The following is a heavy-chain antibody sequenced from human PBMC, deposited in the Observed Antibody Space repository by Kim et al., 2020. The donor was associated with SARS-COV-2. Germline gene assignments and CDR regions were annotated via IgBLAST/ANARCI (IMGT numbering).Heavy chain of an antibody. CDR3: ARAVGANYYYGMDV. J-gene: IGHJ6*02. D-gene: IGHD1-26*01. Sequence: YADSVKGRFTISRDNSKNTRYLQMNSLRAEDTAVYYCARAVGANYYYGMDVWGQGTTVTVSS. V-gene: IGHV3-30*01.